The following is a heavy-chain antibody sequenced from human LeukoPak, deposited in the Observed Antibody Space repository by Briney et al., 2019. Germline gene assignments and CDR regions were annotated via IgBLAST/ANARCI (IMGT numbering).Heavy chain of an antibody. Sequence: ASVKVSCKASGYTFTNYDIHWVRQATGQGLEWMGWMNPNSGNTAFAQKFLGRVTMTRNISMTTAYMELSSLRSEDTAVYYCARGLGYYYMDVWGKGTTVIVSS. V-gene: IGHV1-8*02. J-gene: IGHJ6*03. CDR2: MNPNSGNT. CDR1: GYTFTNYD. CDR3: ARGLGYYYMDV.